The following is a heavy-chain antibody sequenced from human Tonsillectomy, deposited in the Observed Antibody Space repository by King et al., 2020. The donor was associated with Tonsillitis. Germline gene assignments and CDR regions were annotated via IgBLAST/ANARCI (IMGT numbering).Heavy chain of an antibody. CDR3: ARRDYYFYGMDV. CDR2: ITNSRSYL. CDR1: GFTFSKYS. D-gene: IGHD3/OR15-3a*01. Sequence: VQLVESGGGLVRPGGSLRLSCAASGFTFSKYSMNLGRQAPGKGLEWVSYITNSRSYLYYADSVKGRFTISRDNAKNSLYLQMNSLRADDTAVYYCARRDYYFYGMDVWGQGTTVTVSS. J-gene: IGHJ6*02. V-gene: IGHV3-21*06.